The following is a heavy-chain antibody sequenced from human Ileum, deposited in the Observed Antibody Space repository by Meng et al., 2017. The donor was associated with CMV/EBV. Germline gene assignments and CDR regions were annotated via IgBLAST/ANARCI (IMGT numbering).Heavy chain of an antibody. V-gene: IGHV4-61*02. CDR1: GDSISNDNYH. J-gene: IGHJ4*02. Sequence: QVQLEESGPALMKPSKTLSLAVKFSGDSISNDNYHWSGIRQPAGKGLEWIGQRHKNGNDNYNASLKSRVTISIDTSKNQFSLTLTSVTAADTAVYYCAIYYGGVGGRGYWAQGTLVTVSS. CDR3: AIYYGGVGGRGY. D-gene: IGHD2-21*01. CDR2: RHKNGND.